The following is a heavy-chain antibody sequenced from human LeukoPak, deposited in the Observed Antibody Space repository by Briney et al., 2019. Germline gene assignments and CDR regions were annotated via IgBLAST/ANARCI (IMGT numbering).Heavy chain of an antibody. CDR1: GFSFSSYA. D-gene: IGHD3-3*01. CDR3: AKQTYFWSGFDY. CDR2: ISGSGGST. J-gene: IGHJ4*02. V-gene: IGHV3-23*01. Sequence: GGSLRLSCAASGFSFSSYAMSWVRQAPGKGLEWVSAISGSGGSTYYADSVKGRFTIYRDNSKNTLYLQMNSLRAEDTAVYYCAKQTYFWSGFDYWGQGTLVTVSS.